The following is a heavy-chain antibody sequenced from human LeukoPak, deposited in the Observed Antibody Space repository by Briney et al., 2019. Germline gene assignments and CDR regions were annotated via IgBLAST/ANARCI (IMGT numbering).Heavy chain of an antibody. CDR3: VRRDSYIPF. J-gene: IGHJ1*01. Sequence: PGGSLTLSCAASGFTFKNYAMSWVRQTPGMGLEWVSAISDNDGSTYYTDSVKGRFTISRDNSKDTVYLQMNNLRAADTALYFCVRRDSYIPFWGQGSLVTVSS. CDR2: ISDNDGST. V-gene: IGHV3-23*01. CDR1: GFTFKNYA. D-gene: IGHD2-21*02.